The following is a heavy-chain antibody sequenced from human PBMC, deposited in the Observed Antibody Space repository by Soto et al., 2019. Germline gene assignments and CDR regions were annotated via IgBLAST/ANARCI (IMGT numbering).Heavy chain of an antibody. CDR1: GYSFTSYW. CDR3: ARRGVTHYDSSGYLFDY. V-gene: IGHV5-51*01. Sequence: GESLKISCTGSGYSFTSYWIGWLRQMPGKGLEWMGIIYPGDSDTRYSPSFQGQVTISADKSISTAYLQWSSLKASDTAMYYCARRGVTHYDSSGYLFDYWGQGTLVTVSS. CDR2: IYPGDSDT. J-gene: IGHJ4*02. D-gene: IGHD3-22*01.